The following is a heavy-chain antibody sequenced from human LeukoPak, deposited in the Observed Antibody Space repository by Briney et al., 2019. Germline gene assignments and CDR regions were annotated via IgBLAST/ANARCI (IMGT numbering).Heavy chain of an antibody. CDR1: GFTFSSYE. V-gene: IGHV3-48*03. J-gene: IGHJ4*02. D-gene: IGHD3-22*01. CDR3: ARVQKDYYDSSGYLSY. CDR2: ISSSGSTI. Sequence: GSLRLSCAASGFTFSSYEMNWVRQAPGKGLEWVSYISSSGSTIYYADSVKGRFTISRDNAKNSLYLQMNSLRAEDTAVYYCARVQKDYYDSSGYLSYWGQGTLVTVSS.